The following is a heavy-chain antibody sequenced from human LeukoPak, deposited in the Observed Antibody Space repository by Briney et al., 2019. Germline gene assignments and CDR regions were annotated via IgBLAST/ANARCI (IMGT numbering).Heavy chain of an antibody. CDR1: GFTFSNYA. Sequence: GGSLRLSCAASGFTFSNYAMSWVRQAPGKGLEWVANIKQDGTEKYYVDSVKGRFSISRDNAKNSLYLQMNSLKAEDTAVYYCGTHYNWGQGILVTVSS. D-gene: IGHD4-11*01. J-gene: IGHJ4*02. V-gene: IGHV3-7*01. CDR3: GTHYN. CDR2: IKQDGTEK.